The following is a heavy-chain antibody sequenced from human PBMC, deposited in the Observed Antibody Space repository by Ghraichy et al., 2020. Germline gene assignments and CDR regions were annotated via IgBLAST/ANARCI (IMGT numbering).Heavy chain of an antibody. J-gene: IGHJ6*02. CDR1: GGSISSSSYY. V-gene: IGHV4-39*01. D-gene: IGHD3-9*01. CDR3: ASPYYDILTGYYGMDV. Sequence: SETLSLTCTVSGGSISSSSYYWGWIRQPPGKGLEWIGSIYYSGSTYYNPSLKSRVTISVDTSKNQFSLKLSSVTAADTAVYYCASPYYDILTGYYGMDVWGQGTTVTVSS. CDR2: IYYSGST.